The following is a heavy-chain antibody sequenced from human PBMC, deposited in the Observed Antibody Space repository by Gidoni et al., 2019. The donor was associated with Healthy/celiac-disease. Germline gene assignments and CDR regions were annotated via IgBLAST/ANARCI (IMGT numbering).Heavy chain of an antibody. CDR2: IKQDGSEK. Sequence: EVQLVESGGGLVQPGGSLRLSCAASGFTFSSYWMSWVRQAPGKGLEWVANIKQDGSEKYYVDSVKGRFTISRDNAKNSLYLQMNSLRAEDTAVYYCARDKTYSSSWYGYYGMDVWGQGTTVTVSS. CDR1: GFTFSSYW. V-gene: IGHV3-7*01. J-gene: IGHJ6*02. CDR3: ARDKTYSSSWYGYYGMDV. D-gene: IGHD6-13*01.